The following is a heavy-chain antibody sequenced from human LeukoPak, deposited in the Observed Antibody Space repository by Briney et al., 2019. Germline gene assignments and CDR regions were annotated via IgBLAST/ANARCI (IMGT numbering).Heavy chain of an antibody. CDR1: GYTFTSYY. CDR2: INPSGGST. V-gene: IGHV1-46*01. CDR3: ARQEEMATITFFDY. J-gene: IGHJ4*02. Sequence: ASVKVSCKASGYTFTSYYMHWVRQAPGQGLEWMGIINPSGGSTSYAQKFQGGVTMTRDTSTSTVYMELSSLRSEDTAVYYCARQEEMATITFFDYSGQGTLVTVSP. D-gene: IGHD5-24*01.